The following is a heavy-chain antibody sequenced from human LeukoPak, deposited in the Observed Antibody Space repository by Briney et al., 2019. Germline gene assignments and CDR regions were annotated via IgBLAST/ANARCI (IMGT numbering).Heavy chain of an antibody. V-gene: IGHV4-34*01. Sequence: GSLRLSCAASGFTFSSYAMSWIRQPPGKGLEWIGEINHSGSTNYNPSLKSRVTTSVDTSKNQFSLKLSSVTAADTAVYYCARGTGTSIDYWGQGTLVTVSS. J-gene: IGHJ4*02. CDR1: GFTFSSYA. D-gene: IGHD1-7*01. CDR3: ARGTGTSIDY. CDR2: INHSGST.